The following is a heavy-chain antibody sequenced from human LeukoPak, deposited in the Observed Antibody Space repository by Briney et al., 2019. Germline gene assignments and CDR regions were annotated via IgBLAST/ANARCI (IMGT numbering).Heavy chain of an antibody. CDR2: ISYDGSNK. CDR3: AKDMYSSGWYHYYYYYGMDV. J-gene: IGHJ6*02. D-gene: IGHD6-19*01. Sequence: GGSLRPSCAASGFTFSSYGMRWVRQAPGKGLEWVAVISYDGSNKYYADSVKGRFTISRDNSKNTLYLQMNSLRAEDTAVYYCAKDMYSSGWYHYYYYYGMDVWGQGTTVTVSS. CDR1: GFTFSSYG. V-gene: IGHV3-30*18.